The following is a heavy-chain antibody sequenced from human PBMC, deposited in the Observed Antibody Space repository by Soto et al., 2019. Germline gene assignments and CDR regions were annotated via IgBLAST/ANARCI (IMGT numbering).Heavy chain of an antibody. V-gene: IGHV5-10-1*01. J-gene: IGHJ3*02. CDR1: GYSFTSYW. D-gene: IGHD3-22*01. CDR2: IDPSDSYT. Sequence: GESLKISCKGSGYSFTSYWISWVRQMPGKGLEWMGRIDPSDSYTNYSPSFQGHVTISADKSISTAYLQWSSLKASDTAMYYCARPLLPDYYDSSVGAFDIWGQGTMVT. CDR3: ARPLLPDYYDSSVGAFDI.